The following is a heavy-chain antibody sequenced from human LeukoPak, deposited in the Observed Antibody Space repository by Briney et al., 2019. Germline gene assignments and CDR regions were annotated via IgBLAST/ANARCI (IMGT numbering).Heavy chain of an antibody. CDR1: GFTFNNYA. D-gene: IGHD1-1*01. CDR3: ARNWNDDY. CDR2: ISGSGGST. V-gene: IGHV3-23*01. J-gene: IGHJ4*02. Sequence: GGSLRLSCAASGFTFNNYAMSWVRQAPGKGLEWVSGISGSGGSTFYSDSVKGRFTISRDNAKNTLYLQMNSLRAEDTAVYYCARNWNDDYWGQGTLVTVSS.